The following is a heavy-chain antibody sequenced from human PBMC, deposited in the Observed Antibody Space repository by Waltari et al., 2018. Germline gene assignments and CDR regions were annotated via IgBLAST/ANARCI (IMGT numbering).Heavy chain of an antibody. CDR2: ISYDGSNK. J-gene: IGHJ4*02. Sequence: QVQLVESGGGVVQPGRSLRLSCAASGFTFSGYAINWVRQAPGKGLEWVAVISYDGSNKYYADSVKGRFTISRDNSKNTLYLQMNSLRAEDTAVYYCARDWYISGWGSHFDYWGQGTLVTVSS. CDR1: GFTFSGYA. V-gene: IGHV3-30*04. CDR3: ARDWYISGWGSHFDY. D-gene: IGHD6-19*01.